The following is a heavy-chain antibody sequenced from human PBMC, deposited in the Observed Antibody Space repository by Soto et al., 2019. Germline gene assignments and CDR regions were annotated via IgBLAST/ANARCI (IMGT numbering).Heavy chain of an antibody. CDR2: ISYDGTNK. V-gene: IGHV3-30*03. D-gene: IGHD6-19*01. CDR1: GFTFTTYG. CDR3: ARGTPYTTGWYYFDF. J-gene: IGHJ4*02. Sequence: GGPLRLSCAASGFTFTTYGMHWVRQAPGKGLEWVAVISYDGTNKFYEDSVDGRFTISRDNSKNTLFLQMNSRRPEDTAVYYCARGTPYTTGWYYFDFWGQGTLVTVSS.